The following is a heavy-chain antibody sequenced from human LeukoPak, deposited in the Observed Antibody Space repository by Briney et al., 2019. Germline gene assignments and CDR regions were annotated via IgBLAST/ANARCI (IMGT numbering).Heavy chain of an antibody. CDR3: ARDLPQSVERPWLLYDYYYYYMDV. CDR2: TYYSSKWYN. J-gene: IGHJ6*03. D-gene: IGHD3-9*01. CDR1: GAGVSSNSAA. Sequence: SQTLSLTCAFSGAGVSSNSAAWNWIRQSPSRGLEWLGRTYYSSKWYNDYAVSVKSRITINPDTSKNQFSLQLNCVTPADTAVYYCARDLPQSVERPWLLYDYYYYYMDVWGKGTTVTVSS. V-gene: IGHV6-1*01.